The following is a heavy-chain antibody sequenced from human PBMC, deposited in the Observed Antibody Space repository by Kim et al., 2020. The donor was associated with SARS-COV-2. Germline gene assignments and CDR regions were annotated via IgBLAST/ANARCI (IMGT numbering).Heavy chain of an antibody. CDR2: IFSGGSST. Sequence: GGSLRLSCAASGINFRTYAMHWVRQAPGKGLERVSVIFSGGSSTYYADSVKGRLTISRATSKTTLYLQMNSLRAEDTAVYYCAKDIGGGNYYYYGLDVWG. V-gene: IGHV3-23*03. CDR1: GINFRTYA. CDR3: AKDIGGGNYYYYGLDV. D-gene: IGHD2-15*01. J-gene: IGHJ6*01.